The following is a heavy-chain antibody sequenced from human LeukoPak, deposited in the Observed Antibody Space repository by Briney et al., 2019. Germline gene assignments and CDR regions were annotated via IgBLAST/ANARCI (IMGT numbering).Heavy chain of an antibody. CDR1: GYTFTSYY. D-gene: IGHD3-10*01. Sequence: SVKVSCKASGYTFTSYYMHWVRQAPGQGLEWMGGIIPIFGTANYAQKFQGRVTITADESTSTAYMELSSLRSEDTAVYYCAREDAFGRGNYWGQGTLVTVSS. CDR2: IIPIFGTA. V-gene: IGHV1-69*13. J-gene: IGHJ4*02. CDR3: AREDAFGRGNY.